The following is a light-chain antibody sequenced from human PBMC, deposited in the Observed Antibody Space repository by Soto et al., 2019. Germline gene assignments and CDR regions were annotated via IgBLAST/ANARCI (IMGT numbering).Light chain of an antibody. V-gene: IGLV1-47*01. J-gene: IGLJ1*01. CDR3: SSYTSSSTLYV. Sequence: QSVLTQPPSASGTPGQRVNISCSGSSSNIGSNYVYWYRQFPGTAPKLLIQRNNQRPSGVPARFSGSKSGTSASLAISGLRSEDEADYYCSSYTSSSTLYVFATGTKVTVL. CDR1: SSNIGSNY. CDR2: RNN.